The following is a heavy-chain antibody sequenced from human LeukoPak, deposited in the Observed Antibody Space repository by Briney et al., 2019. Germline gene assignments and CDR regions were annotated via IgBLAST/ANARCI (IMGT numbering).Heavy chain of an antibody. V-gene: IGHV4-34*01. J-gene: IGHJ4*02. CDR3: ARGLGGY. CDR2: INHSGST. Sequence: SETPSLTCVVYGGSFSGYYWSWIREPPGKGLEWIGEINHSGSTNYNPSLKSRVTISLDTSKNQFSLKLSSVTAADTAVCYCARGLGGYWGQGTLVTVSS. CDR1: GGSFSGYY.